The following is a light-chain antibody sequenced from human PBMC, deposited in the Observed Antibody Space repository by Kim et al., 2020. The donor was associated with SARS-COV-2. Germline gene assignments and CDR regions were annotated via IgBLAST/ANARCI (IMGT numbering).Light chain of an antibody. CDR3: QQYYSTLWT. Sequence: ASVGDRVPITCRARQGISNSLAWYQQKPGKAPKLLLYAASRLESGVPSRFSGSGSGTDYTLTISSLQPEDFATYYCQQYYSTLWTFGQGTKVDIK. J-gene: IGKJ1*01. V-gene: IGKV1-NL1*01. CDR1: QGISNS. CDR2: AAS.